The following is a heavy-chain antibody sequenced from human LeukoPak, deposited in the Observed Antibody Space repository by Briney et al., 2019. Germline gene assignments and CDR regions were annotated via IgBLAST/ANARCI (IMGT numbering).Heavy chain of an antibody. V-gene: IGHV1-69*05. J-gene: IGHJ3*02. CDR3: ASRMYMTVGNSAFDI. D-gene: IGHD3-22*01. Sequence: VASVKVSCKASGGTFSSYAISWVRQAPGQGLEWMGGIIPIFGTANYAQKFQGRVTITTDESTSTAYMELSSLRSEDTAVYYCASRMYMTVGNSAFDIWGQGTMVTVSS. CDR2: IIPIFGTA. CDR1: GGTFSSYA.